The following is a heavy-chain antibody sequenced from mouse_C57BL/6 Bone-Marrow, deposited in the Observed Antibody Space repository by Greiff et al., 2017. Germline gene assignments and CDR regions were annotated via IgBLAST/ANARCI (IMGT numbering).Heavy chain of an antibody. V-gene: IGHV1-59*01. CDR3: ARGRTVVEGY. D-gene: IGHD1-1*01. J-gene: IGHJ2*01. CDR1: GYTFTSYW. Sequence: QVQLKQPGAELVRPGTSVKLSCKASGYTFTSYWMHWVKQRPGQGLEWIGVIDPSDSYTNYNQKFKGKATLTVDTSSSTAYMQLSSLTSEDSAVYYCARGRTVVEGYWGQGTTLTVSS. CDR2: IDPSDSYT.